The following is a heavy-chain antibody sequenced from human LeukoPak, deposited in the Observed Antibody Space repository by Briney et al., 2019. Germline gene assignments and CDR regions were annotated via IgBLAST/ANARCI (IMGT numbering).Heavy chain of an antibody. CDR3: ARLNYGFDY. CDR2: PSYRSKCYN. J-gene: IGHJ4*02. Sequence: SQTLPLTCSISAYRVSSNSAAPNWIRQSPSRGLQWLGRPSYRSKCYNDYAVSVNSRITINPDTSKNQFSLQINSVTPEDTAVYYCARLNYGFDYWGQGTLVTVSS. V-gene: IGHV6-1*01. D-gene: IGHD3-10*01. CDR1: AYRVSSNSAA.